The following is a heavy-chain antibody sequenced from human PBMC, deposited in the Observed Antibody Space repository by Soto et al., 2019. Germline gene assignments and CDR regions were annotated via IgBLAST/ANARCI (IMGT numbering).Heavy chain of an antibody. Sequence: EVQLVESGGVVVQPGGSLRLSCAASGFTFDDYTMHWVRQAPGKGLEWVSLISWDGGSTYYADSVKGRFTISRDNSKNSLYLQMNSLRTEDTALYYCAKGVGDAFDIWVQGTMVTVSS. CDR3: AKGVGDAFDI. CDR2: ISWDGGST. D-gene: IGHD2-15*01. V-gene: IGHV3-43*01. J-gene: IGHJ3*02. CDR1: GFTFDDYT.